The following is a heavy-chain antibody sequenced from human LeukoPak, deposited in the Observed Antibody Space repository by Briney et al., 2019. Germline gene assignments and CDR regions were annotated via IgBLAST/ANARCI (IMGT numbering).Heavy chain of an antibody. Sequence: ASVKVSCKASVYTFTRYYMHWVRQAPGQGLEWMGWINPNSGGTNYAQKFQGRVTMTRDTSISTAYMELRRLRSDDTAVYYCARENTLTTVTTYHFDYWGQGTLVTVSS. CDR3: ARENTLTTVTTYHFDY. CDR2: INPNSGGT. V-gene: IGHV1-2*02. CDR1: VYTFTRYY. J-gene: IGHJ4*02. D-gene: IGHD4-17*01.